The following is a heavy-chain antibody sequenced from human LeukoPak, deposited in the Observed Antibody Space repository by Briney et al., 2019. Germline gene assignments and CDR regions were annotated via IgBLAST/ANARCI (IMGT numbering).Heavy chain of an antibody. V-gene: IGHV1-18*01. CDR1: GYTFTSYG. D-gene: IGHD3-10*01. CDR3: ASGLVWFGELLDYFDY. Sequence: ASVKVSCKASGYTFTSYGISWVRQAPGQGLEWMGWISAYNGNTNYAQKLQGRVTMTTDTSTSTAYMELRSLRSDDTAVYYCASGLVWFGELLDYFDYWGQGTLVTVSS. J-gene: IGHJ4*02. CDR2: ISAYNGNT.